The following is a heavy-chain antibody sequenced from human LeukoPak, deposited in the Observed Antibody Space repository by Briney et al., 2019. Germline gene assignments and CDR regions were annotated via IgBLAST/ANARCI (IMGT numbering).Heavy chain of an antibody. D-gene: IGHD3-9*01. V-gene: IGHV1-18*01. J-gene: IGHJ4*02. Sequence: ASVKVSCKASGYTFTSYGISWVRQAPGQGLEWMGWISAYNGNTNYAQKLQGRVTMTTDTSTSTAYMELRSLRSDDTAVYYCARTVDILTGYYTRFDYWGQGTLVTVSS. CDR3: ARTVDILTGYYTRFDY. CDR2: ISAYNGNT. CDR1: GYTFTSYG.